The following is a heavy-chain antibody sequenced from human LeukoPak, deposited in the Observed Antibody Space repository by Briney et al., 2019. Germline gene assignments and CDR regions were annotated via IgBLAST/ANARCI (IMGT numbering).Heavy chain of an antibody. CDR1: GGTFSSYA. D-gene: IGHD6-6*01. J-gene: IGHJ5*02. CDR2: IIPIFGTA. Sequence: SVKVSCKASGGTFSSYAISWVRQAPGQGLEWMGGIIPIFGTANYAQKFQGRVTITADKSTSTAYMELSSLRSEDTAVYYCARGLNQYSSSSCWFDPWGQGTLVTVSS. V-gene: IGHV1-69*06. CDR3: ARGLNQYSSSSCWFDP.